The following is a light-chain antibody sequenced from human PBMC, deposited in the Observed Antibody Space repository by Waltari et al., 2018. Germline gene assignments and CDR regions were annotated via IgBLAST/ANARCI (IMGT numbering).Light chain of an antibody. CDR1: HGITTY. Sequence: DIQLTQSPSFLSASVGDRVTITCRASHGITTYLVWYQQKPGKAPKVLIYAASTLQSGVPSRFSGSGSGTEFTLTITSLQPEDFATYYCQQVNGYPLTFGGGTKVEIK. J-gene: IGKJ4*01. CDR2: AAS. CDR3: QQVNGYPLT. V-gene: IGKV1-9*01.